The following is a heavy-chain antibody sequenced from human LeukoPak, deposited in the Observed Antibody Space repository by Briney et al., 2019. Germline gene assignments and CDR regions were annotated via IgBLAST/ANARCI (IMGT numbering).Heavy chain of an antibody. D-gene: IGHD3-22*01. CDR2: IYYSGST. Sequence: KPSETLSLTCTVSGGSISSGGYYWSWLRQHPGKGLEWIGYIYYSGSTYYNPSLKSRVTISVDTSKNQFSLKLSSVTAADTAVYYCAREDDSSNSGMDVWGQRTTVTVSS. J-gene: IGHJ6*02. CDR1: GGSISSGGYY. CDR3: AREDDSSNSGMDV. V-gene: IGHV4-31*03.